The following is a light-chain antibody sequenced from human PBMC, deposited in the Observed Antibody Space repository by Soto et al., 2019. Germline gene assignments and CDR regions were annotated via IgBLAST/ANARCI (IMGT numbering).Light chain of an antibody. Sequence: DLQMTQSPSSLSASVGVRVTITCEASDDIDKYLNWYQEKPGKAPKLLIYDASNLQTGVPSRFSGSGSGTHFTFTISSLQPEDIATYYCQRYDSLPPTFGQGTRLDIK. CDR1: DDIDKY. V-gene: IGKV1-33*01. CDR3: QRYDSLPPT. CDR2: DAS. J-gene: IGKJ5*01.